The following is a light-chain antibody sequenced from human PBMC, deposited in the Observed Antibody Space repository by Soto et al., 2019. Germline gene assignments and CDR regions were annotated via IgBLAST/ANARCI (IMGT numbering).Light chain of an antibody. CDR1: QSVSSN. V-gene: IGKV3-15*01. CDR2: GAS. Sequence: EIVMTQSPATLSVSPGERATLSCRASQSVSSNLAWYQQKPSQAPRLLIYGASTRATGFPARFSGSGSGTEFTLTISSLQSEDFAVYYCQQYYNWPITFGQGTRLEI. J-gene: IGKJ5*01. CDR3: QQYYNWPIT.